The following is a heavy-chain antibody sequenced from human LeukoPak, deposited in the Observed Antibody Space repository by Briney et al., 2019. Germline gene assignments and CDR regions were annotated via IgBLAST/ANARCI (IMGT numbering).Heavy chain of an antibody. CDR1: GGFVSGYY. J-gene: IGHJ4*02. D-gene: IGHD6-13*01. CDR3: AGIPPYIAAGGSYYFDY. Sequence: SETLSLTCTVSGGFVSGYYWSWIRQPPGKGQDWIAFIYYSGTTHYNPSLKSRVTISVDTSKNQFSLKLSSVTAADTAVYYCAGIPPYIAAGGSYYFDYWGPGTLVNVSS. V-gene: IGHV4-59*02. CDR2: IYYSGTT.